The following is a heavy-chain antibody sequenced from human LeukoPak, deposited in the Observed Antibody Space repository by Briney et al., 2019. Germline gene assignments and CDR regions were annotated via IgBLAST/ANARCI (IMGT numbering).Heavy chain of an antibody. D-gene: IGHD3-22*01. J-gene: IGHJ4*02. CDR1: GYTFTSYD. Sequence: ASVKVSCKASGYTFTSYDINWVRQATGQGLEWMGWMNPNSGNTGYAQKFQGRVTMTRNTSISTAYMELSSLRSEDTAVYYCARLYYDGSGYHLTAPGYWGQGTLVTVSS. V-gene: IGHV1-8*01. CDR2: MNPNSGNT. CDR3: ARLYYDGSGYHLTAPGY.